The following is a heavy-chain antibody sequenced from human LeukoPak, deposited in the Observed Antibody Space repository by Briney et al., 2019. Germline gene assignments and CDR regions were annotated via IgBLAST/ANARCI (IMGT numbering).Heavy chain of an antibody. J-gene: IGHJ4*02. CDR1: GVSISGYY. CDR2: IYYSGSA. CDR3: ARGPCSSASCDYFDY. V-gene: IGHV4-59*01. Sequence: SETLSLTCSVSGVSISGYYWSWIRQPPGKGLEWIGYIYYSGSANYNPSLKGRVTMSVHTSKNQFSLKVSSVTAADTAVYFCARGPCSSASCDYFDYWGQGTLVTVSS. D-gene: IGHD2-2*01.